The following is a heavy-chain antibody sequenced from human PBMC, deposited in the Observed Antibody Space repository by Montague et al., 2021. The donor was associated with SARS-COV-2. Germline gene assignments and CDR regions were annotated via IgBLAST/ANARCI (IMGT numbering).Heavy chain of an antibody. V-gene: IGHV4-34*01. J-gene: IGHJ6*03. CDR2: INHGGST. CDR3: ARLRDGVVPSPILGVGPYYSYYCMDV. D-gene: IGHD3-10*01. Sequence: SETLSLTCAVHGTSFSGYYWNWIRQPPGKGLERIGEINHGGSTKYSPSLKSRLTISADTAKNQFSLKLTSVAAADTAVYYCARLRDGVVPSPILGVGPYYSYYCMDVWGRGTTVTVSS. CDR1: GTSFSGYY.